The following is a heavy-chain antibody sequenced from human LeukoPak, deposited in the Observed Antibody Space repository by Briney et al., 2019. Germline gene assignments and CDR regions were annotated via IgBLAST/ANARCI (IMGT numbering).Heavy chain of an antibody. V-gene: IGHV6-1*01. D-gene: IGHD6-19*01. CDR1: GDSVSDNSAA. Sequence: SQTLSLTCAISGDSVSDNSAAWNWIRQSPSRGLEWLGRIYYRSKWYNDYAISVKSRISINPDTSKNQFSLQLNSVTPEDTAVYYCARAALGIAVAGTKYYYYGGRLGPRDHGHRLL. CDR2: IYYRSKWYN. CDR3: ARAALGIAVAGTKYYYYGGR. J-gene: IGHJ6*02.